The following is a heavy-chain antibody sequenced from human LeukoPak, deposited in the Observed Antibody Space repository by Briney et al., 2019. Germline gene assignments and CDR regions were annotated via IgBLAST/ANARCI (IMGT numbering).Heavy chain of an antibody. V-gene: IGHV4-39*01. CDR1: GGSITSSSFY. Sequence: SETLSLTCTVSGGSITSSSFYWGWLRQPPGKGLEWIGSIYYSGSTYYNPSLKSRVTIFVDTSKNQFSLRLSSVTAADTAVYYCARQRIAAAGVDYWGLGTLVTVSS. CDR2: IYYSGST. D-gene: IGHD6-13*01. CDR3: ARQRIAAAGVDY. J-gene: IGHJ4*02.